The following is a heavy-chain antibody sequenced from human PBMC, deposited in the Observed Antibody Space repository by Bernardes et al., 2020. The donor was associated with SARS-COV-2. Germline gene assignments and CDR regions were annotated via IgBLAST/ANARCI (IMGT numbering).Heavy chain of an antibody. V-gene: IGHV3-30-3*01. CDR3: ARGAGRCGGTSCCPLSLSRYYYYDLDA. CDR1: GFTLSCNA. D-gene: IGHD2-2*01. CDR2: ISSDGSNK. J-gene: IGHJ6*02. Sequence: GGSLRLSCAASGFTLSCNAMHWVRQAPGKGLEWVAVISSDGSNKYYADSVKGRFTISRDNSKNTLYLQMDSLRSEDTTVYYCARGAGRCGGTSCCPLSLSRYYYYDLDAWGQGTTVTVSS.